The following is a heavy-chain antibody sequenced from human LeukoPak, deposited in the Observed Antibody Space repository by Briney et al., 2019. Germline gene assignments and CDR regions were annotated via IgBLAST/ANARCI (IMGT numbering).Heavy chain of an antibody. Sequence: PSETLSLTCAVYGGSFSGYYWSWIRQPPGKGLEWIGEINHSGSTNYNPSLTSRVTKSVDTSKNQFSLKLSSVTAADTAVYYCARGGYSGYSLSWGQGTLVTVSS. CDR1: GGSFSGYY. V-gene: IGHV4-34*01. D-gene: IGHD5-12*01. CDR3: ARGGYSGYSLS. J-gene: IGHJ1*01. CDR2: INHSGST.